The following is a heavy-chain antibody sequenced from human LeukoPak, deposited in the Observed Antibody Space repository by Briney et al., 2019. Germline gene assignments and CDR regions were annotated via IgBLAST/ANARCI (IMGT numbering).Heavy chain of an antibody. CDR3: ARATITGSLFYFDY. D-gene: IGHD1-20*01. CDR1: GYTFTGYY. J-gene: IGHJ4*02. V-gene: IGHV1-2*02. Sequence: ASVKVSCKASGYTFTGYYIHWVRPAPGQGLEWMGWINPTTGDTNYPQKFQGRVTMTRDTSITTAYMELSRLTSDDTAVYYCARATITGSLFYFDYWGQGTLVTVSS. CDR2: INPTTGDT.